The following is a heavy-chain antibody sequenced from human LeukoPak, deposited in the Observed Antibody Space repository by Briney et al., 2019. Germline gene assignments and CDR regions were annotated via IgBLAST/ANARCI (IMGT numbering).Heavy chain of an antibody. CDR1: GYTFTGYY. D-gene: IGHD3-22*01. CDR3: ARGTKSSPFTYYYDSSGYLLLDY. V-gene: IGHV1-2*02. CDR2: INPNSGGT. J-gene: IGHJ4*02. Sequence: ASVKVSCKASGYTFTGYYMHWGRQAPGQGLEWMGWINPNSGGTNYAQKFQGRVTMTRDTSISTAYMELSRLRSDDTAVYYCARGTKSSPFTYYYDSSGYLLLDYWGQGTLVTVSS.